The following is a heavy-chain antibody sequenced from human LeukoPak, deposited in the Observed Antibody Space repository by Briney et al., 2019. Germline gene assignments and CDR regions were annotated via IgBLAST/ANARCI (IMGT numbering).Heavy chain of an antibody. CDR2: INHSGST. CDR1: GGSFSGYY. J-gene: IGHJ5*02. CDR3: ARGRPLPLWSGYYTWFDP. D-gene: IGHD3-3*01. V-gene: IGHV4-34*01. Sequence: PSETLSLTCAVYGGSFSGYYWSWIRQPPGKGLERMGEINHSGSTNYNPSLKSRVTISVDTSKNQFSLKLSSVTAADTAVYYCARGRPLPLWSGYYTWFDPWGQGTLVTVSS.